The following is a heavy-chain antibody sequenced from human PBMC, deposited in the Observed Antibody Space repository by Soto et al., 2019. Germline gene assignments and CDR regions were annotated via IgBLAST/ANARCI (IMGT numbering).Heavy chain of an antibody. CDR2: IYYSGST. J-gene: IGHJ6*02. CDR1: GGSISSSSYY. V-gene: IGHV4-39*01. D-gene: IGHD6-6*01. Sequence: SETLSLTCTVSGGSISSSSYYGGWIRQPPGKGLEWIGSIYYSGSTYYNPSLKSRVTISVDTSKNQFSLKLSSVTAADTAVYYCARLPRKLQYSSPVYYYYGMDVWGQGTTVT. CDR3: ARLPRKLQYSSPVYYYYGMDV.